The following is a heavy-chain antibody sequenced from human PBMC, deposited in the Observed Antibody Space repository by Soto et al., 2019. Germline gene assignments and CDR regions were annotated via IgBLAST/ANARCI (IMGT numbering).Heavy chain of an antibody. J-gene: IGHJ6*02. V-gene: IGHV3-21*01. CDR2: ISSRSDI. D-gene: IGHD2-2*02. CDR3: AREYTAWPLAYGLDV. Sequence: PGGSLRLSCVGSGFTFSTYSINWVRQAPGKGLEWVSSISSRSDIYYADSVRGRFTISRDNAKNSVSLQMNSLRAEDTAVYYCAREYTAWPLAYGLDVWGQGTTVTVSS. CDR1: GFTFSTYS.